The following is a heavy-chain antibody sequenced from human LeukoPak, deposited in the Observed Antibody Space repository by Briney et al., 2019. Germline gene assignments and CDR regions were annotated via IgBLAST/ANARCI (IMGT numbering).Heavy chain of an antibody. J-gene: IGHJ6*02. Sequence: GGSLSFSCAASGFTVSSNYMSWVRQAPGKGLEWVSVIYSGGSTYYADSVKGRFTISRHNSKNTLYLQMNSLRAEDTAVYYCARDLFRSYGSFYYGMDVWGQGTTVTVSS. CDR1: GFTVSSNY. CDR2: IYSGGST. CDR3: ARDLFRSYGSFYYGMDV. D-gene: IGHD5-18*01. V-gene: IGHV3-53*04.